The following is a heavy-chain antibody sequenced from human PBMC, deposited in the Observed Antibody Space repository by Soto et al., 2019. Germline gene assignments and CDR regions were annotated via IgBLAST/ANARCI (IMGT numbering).Heavy chain of an antibody. Sequence: GGSLRLSCAASGFTFRSFTMTWVRQAPGKGLEWVAIISSSGDGTYYVDSVKGRFTISRDNSRNTLNLQMNSLRAEDTAVYYCAKNGDFWSWGMDVWGQGTTVTVSS. J-gene: IGHJ6*02. V-gene: IGHV3-23*01. CDR1: GFTFRSFT. CDR3: AKNGDFWSWGMDV. CDR2: ISSSGDGT. D-gene: IGHD3-3*01.